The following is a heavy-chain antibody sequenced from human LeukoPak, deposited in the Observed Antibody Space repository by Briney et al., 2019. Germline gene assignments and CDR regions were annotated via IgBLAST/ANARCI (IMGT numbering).Heavy chain of an antibody. Sequence: ASVKVSCKASGYTFTGYYMHWVRQAPGQGLEWMGWINPNSGGTNYAQKLQGWVTMTRDTSISTAYMELSRLRSDDTAVYYCARGAWGLSSFDPWGQGTLVTVSS. CDR1: GYTFTGYY. CDR3: ARGAWGLSSFDP. D-gene: IGHD1-26*01. J-gene: IGHJ5*02. V-gene: IGHV1-2*04. CDR2: INPNSGGT.